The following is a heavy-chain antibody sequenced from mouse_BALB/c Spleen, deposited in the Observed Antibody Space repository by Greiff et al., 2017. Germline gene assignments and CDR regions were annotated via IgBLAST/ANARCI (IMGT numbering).Heavy chain of an antibody. Sequence: VHLVESGAELARPGASVKLSCKASGYTFTSYWMQWVKQRPGQGLEWIGAIYPGDGDTRYTQKFKGKATLTADKSSSTAYMQLSSLASEDSAVYYCARGYGSSYVYWGQGTTLTVSS. J-gene: IGHJ2*01. CDR3: ARGYGSSYVY. V-gene: IGHV1-87*01. CDR2: IYPGDGDT. D-gene: IGHD1-1*01. CDR1: GYTFTSYW.